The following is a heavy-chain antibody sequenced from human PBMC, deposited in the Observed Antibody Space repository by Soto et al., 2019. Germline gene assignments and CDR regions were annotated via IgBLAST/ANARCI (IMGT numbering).Heavy chain of an antibody. D-gene: IGHD3-9*01. CDR2: ISAYNGNT. Sequence: ASVKVSCKASGYTFTSYGISWVRQAPGQGLEWMGWISAYNGNTNYAQKLQGRVTMTTDTSTSTAYMELRSLRSDDTAVYYCARDGRYFDWDISDKGYWGQGTLVTVSS. V-gene: IGHV1-18*01. CDR3: ARDGRYFDWDISDKGY. CDR1: GYTFTSYG. J-gene: IGHJ4*02.